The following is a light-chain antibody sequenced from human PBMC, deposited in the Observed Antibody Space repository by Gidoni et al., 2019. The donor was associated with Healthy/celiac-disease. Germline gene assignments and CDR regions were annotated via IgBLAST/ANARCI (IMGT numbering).Light chain of an antibody. J-gene: IGLJ1*01. CDR2: EFS. V-gene: IGLV2-14*01. CDR1: SSDVGGYKY. Sequence: HSDLTQPASVSGSPGRSITISFTGTSSDVGGYKYVSWYQQHPGKAPHLMIYEFSNRPSGGSNRFSGSKSGTTASLTISVLQAEDEADYYCCSYTSSSTLVYVFGTGTKVTVL. CDR3: CSYTSSSTLVYV.